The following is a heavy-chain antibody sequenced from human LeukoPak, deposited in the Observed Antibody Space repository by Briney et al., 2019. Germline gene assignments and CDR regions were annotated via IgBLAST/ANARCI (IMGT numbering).Heavy chain of an antibody. V-gene: IGHV3-23*01. D-gene: IGHD4-17*01. CDR1: GFTFSSYA. Sequence: GGSLRLSCADSGFTFSSYAMSWVRQAPGKGLEWVSAISGSGGSTYYADSVKGRFTISRDNAKNSLYLQMNSLRAEDTAVYYCARDGVTTSYYYYYMDVWGKGTTVTVSS. CDR2: ISGSGGST. J-gene: IGHJ6*03. CDR3: ARDGVTTSYYYYYMDV.